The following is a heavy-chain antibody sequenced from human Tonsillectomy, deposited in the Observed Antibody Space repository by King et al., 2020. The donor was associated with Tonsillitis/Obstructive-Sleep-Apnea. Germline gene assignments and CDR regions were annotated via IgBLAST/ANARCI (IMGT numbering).Heavy chain of an antibody. CDR3: GRDPNGDYVGAFDM. Sequence: VQLVESGGGLVQPGGSLRLSCAASGFTFSSDAMMWVCQAPGKGPEWVSAIRGIGGGTEYADSLKGRFTISGDNSKTTVFLQMNSLRAEDTAVYYCGRDPNGDYVGAFDMWGQGTMVTVSS. CDR1: GFTFSSDA. V-gene: IGHV3-23*04. J-gene: IGHJ3*02. CDR2: IRGIGGGT. D-gene: IGHD4-17*01.